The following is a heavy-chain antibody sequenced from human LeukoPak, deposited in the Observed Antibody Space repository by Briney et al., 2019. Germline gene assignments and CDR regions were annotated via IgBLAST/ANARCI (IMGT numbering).Heavy chain of an antibody. CDR2: IYHSGST. CDR3: ARLPYYYYYMDV. V-gene: IGHV4-38-2*02. CDR1: GYSISSGYY. Sequence: PSETLSLTCTVSGYSISSGYYWGWIRQPPGKGLEWIGSIYHSGSTYYNPSLKSRVTISVDTSKNQFSLKLSSVTAADTAVYYCARLPYYYYYMDVWGKGTTVTVS. J-gene: IGHJ6*03.